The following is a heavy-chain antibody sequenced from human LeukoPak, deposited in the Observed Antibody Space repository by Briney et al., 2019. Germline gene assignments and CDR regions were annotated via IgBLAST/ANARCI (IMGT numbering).Heavy chain of an antibody. J-gene: IGHJ4*02. CDR2: IIPIFGTA. CDR1: GGTFSSYA. CDR3: ARGDYGDYGY. Sequence: EASVKVSCKASGGTFSSYAISWVRQAPGQGLEWMGGIIPIFGTANYAQKSQGRVTITADESTSTAYMELSSLRSEDTAVYHCARGDYGDYGYWGQGTLVTVSS. V-gene: IGHV1-69*01. D-gene: IGHD4-17*01.